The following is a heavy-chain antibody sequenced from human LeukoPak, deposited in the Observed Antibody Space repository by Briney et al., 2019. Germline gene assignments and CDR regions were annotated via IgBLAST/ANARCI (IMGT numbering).Heavy chain of an antibody. J-gene: IGHJ4*02. D-gene: IGHD3-22*01. CDR1: GFTFSSHW. CDR2: IKKDGSEK. CDR3: ARGYIDSSGYSPRSSFDN. Sequence: GGSLRLSCAASGFTFSSHWMSWVRQAPGKGLEWVANIKKDGSEKYYVDSVKGRFTISRDNAKNSLFLQMNSLRAEDTAVYYCARGYIDSSGYSPRSSFDNWGQGTLVTVSS. V-gene: IGHV3-7*01.